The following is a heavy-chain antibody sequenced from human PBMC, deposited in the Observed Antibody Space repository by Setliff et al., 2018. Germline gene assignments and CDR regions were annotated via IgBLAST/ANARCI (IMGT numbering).Heavy chain of an antibody. CDR2: ISFNGVT. J-gene: IGHJ6*03. CDR1: GGSISSSDYY. V-gene: IGHV4-39*07. Sequence: SETLSLTCTVFGGSISSSDYYWAWIRQPPGKGLEWIASISFNGVTYYNPSLKSRVTKSVDTSKSQFFLKLSSVTAADTAVYYCARGYSSGWGYYYYYYMDVWGKGTTVTVSS. D-gene: IGHD6-19*01. CDR3: ARGYSSGWGYYYYYYMDV.